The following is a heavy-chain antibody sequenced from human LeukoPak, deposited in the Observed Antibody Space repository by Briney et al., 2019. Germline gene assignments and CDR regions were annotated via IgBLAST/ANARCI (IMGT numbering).Heavy chain of an antibody. V-gene: IGHV3-11*01. Sequence: GGSLRLSCAASGFAFRDYYMSWIRQAPGKGLEWISYITMTGSVIQYSDSEKGRFTTSRDNAKNSLYLQMNSLRAEDTAVYYCARGGWSRGWFDPWGQGTLVTVSS. CDR3: ARGGWSRGWFDP. D-gene: IGHD6-19*01. J-gene: IGHJ5*02. CDR2: ITMTGSVI. CDR1: GFAFRDYY.